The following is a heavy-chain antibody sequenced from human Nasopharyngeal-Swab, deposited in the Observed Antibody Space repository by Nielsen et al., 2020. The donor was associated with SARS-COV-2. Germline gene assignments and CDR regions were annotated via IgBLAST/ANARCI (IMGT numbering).Heavy chain of an antibody. CDR2: IIPIFGIA. CDR3: ASQGVGDYYDSRRYYNYVMDV. J-gene: IGHJ6*02. Sequence: KVSCKASGGTFSSYAISWVRQAPGQGLEWMGRIIPIFGIANYAQKLQGRVTITADKSTSTAYMELSSLRSEDTAVYYCASQGVGDYYDSRRYYNYVMDVWGQGTTVTVSS. CDR1: GGTFSSYA. V-gene: IGHV1-69*04. D-gene: IGHD3-22*01.